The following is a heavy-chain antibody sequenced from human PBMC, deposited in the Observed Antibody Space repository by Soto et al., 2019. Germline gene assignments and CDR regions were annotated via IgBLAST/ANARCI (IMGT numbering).Heavy chain of an antibody. J-gene: IGHJ4*02. D-gene: IGHD3-22*01. CDR1: GYTFTSYG. CDR2: ISAYNGNT. Sequence: GASVKVSCKASGYTFTSYGISWVRRAPGQGLEWMGWISAYNGNTNYAQKLQGRVTMTTDTSTSTAYMELRSLRSDDTAVYYCARALLYYDSSGYHPFDYWGQGTLVTVSS. CDR3: ARALLYYDSSGYHPFDY. V-gene: IGHV1-18*01.